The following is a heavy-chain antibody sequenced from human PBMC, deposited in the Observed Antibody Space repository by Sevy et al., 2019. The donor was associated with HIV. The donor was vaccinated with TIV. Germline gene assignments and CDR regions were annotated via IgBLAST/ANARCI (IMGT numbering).Heavy chain of an antibody. CDR1: GFSLTTSAVG. Sequence: SGPTLVKPTQTLTLTCTFSGFSLTTSAVGVGWIRQPPGKALECLAVIYWNDDKRYRPSLKSRLTITKDTDTNQVVLTMTNMAPVHTATYYCAHTSAGDYVGFFDYWGQGTLVTVSS. V-gene: IGHV2-5*01. D-gene: IGHD4-17*01. J-gene: IGHJ4*02. CDR2: IYWNDDK. CDR3: AHTSAGDYVGFFDY.